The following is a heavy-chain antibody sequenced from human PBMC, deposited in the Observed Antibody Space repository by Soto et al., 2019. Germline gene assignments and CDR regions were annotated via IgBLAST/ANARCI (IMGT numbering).Heavy chain of an antibody. CDR1: GGSVSSGSYY. CDR3: ARVTMVRGVLYGMDV. CDR2: IYYSGST. D-gene: IGHD3-10*01. V-gene: IGHV4-61*01. J-gene: IGHJ6*02. Sequence: QVQLQESGPGLVKPSETLSLTCTVSGGSVSSGSYYWSWIRQPPGKGLEWIGYIYYSGSTNYNPSLKSRVTISVDTSKNPFSLKLSSVTAADTAMYYCARVTMVRGVLYGMDVWGQGTTVTVSS.